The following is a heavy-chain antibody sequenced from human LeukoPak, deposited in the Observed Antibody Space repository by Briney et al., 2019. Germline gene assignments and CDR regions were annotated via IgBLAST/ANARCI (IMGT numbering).Heavy chain of an antibody. V-gene: IGHV4-59*01. Sequence: SETLSLTCTVSGGSISSYYWSWIRQPPGKGLEWTGYIYYSGSTNYNPSLKSRVTISVDTSKNQFSLKLSSVTAAGTAVYYCARGGPDFWSGYRLYGMDVWGQGTTVTVSS. J-gene: IGHJ6*02. CDR1: GGSISSYY. CDR3: ARGGPDFWSGYRLYGMDV. CDR2: IYYSGST. D-gene: IGHD3-3*01.